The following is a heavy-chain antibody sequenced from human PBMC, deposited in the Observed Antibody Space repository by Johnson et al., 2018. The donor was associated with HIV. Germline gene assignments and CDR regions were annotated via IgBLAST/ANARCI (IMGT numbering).Heavy chain of an antibody. CDR3: AYSSSPLSGDAFDI. D-gene: IGHD6-6*01. J-gene: IGHJ3*02. V-gene: IGHV3-NL1*01. CDR1: GFTFSSYG. Sequence: QVQLVESGGGVVQPGRSLRLSCTASGFTFSSYGIHWVRQAPGKGLEWVSGISWNSGSIGYADSVQGRFTISRDNAKNSLYLQMNSLRAEDTAVYYCAYSSSPLSGDAFDIWGQGTM. CDR2: ISWNSGSI.